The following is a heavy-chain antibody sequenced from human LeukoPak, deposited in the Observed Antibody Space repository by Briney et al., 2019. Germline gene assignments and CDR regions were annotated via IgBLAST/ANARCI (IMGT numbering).Heavy chain of an antibody. CDR3: ARAPAVAGDF. D-gene: IGHD6-19*01. CDR1: GYSFNNYG. V-gene: IGHV1-18*01. CDR2: ISAYNGNT. J-gene: IGHJ1*01. Sequence: ASVKVSCKASGYSFNNYGVTWVRQAPRQGLEWMGWISAYNGNTNYAQNLLGRVLMTTDTSTNTAYLELRSLRFDDTAVYYCARAPAVAGDFWGQGTLVTVSS.